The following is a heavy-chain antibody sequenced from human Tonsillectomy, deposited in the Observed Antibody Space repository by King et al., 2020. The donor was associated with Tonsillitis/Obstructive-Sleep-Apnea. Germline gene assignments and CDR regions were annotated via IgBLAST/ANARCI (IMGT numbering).Heavy chain of an antibody. D-gene: IGHD1-1*01. V-gene: IGHV4-39*01. CDR1: GGFLSKSYC. CDR2: SYYSETT. Sequence: QLQESGPGLVKPSETLSLTCTVSGGFLSKSYCWGWIRQPPGKGLEWIGSSYYSETTFYNPSLKSRVTISVDTSKNQFSLKLSPVTAADTALYSCVGHTWNGVWAFDNWGQGTLVTVSS. CDR3: VGHTWNGVWAFDN. J-gene: IGHJ4*02.